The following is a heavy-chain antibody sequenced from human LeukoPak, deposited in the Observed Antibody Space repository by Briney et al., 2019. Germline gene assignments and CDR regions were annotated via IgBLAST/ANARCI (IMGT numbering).Heavy chain of an antibody. CDR3: ARGGIAARPSDS. CDR2: VYSGGET. V-gene: IGHV3-66*01. Sequence: GGSLRLSCAASGFTVSSDYITWVRQAPGKGLEWVSDVYSGGETYYAESVKGRFTVSRDNSKNTVYLQMNSLRAEDTAVYFCARGGIAARPSDSWGQGTLVTVSS. CDR1: GFTVSSDY. J-gene: IGHJ4*02. D-gene: IGHD6-6*01.